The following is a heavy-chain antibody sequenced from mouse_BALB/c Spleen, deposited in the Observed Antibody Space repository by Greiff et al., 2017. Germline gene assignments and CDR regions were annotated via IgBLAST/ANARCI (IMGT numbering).Heavy chain of an antibody. J-gene: IGHJ4*01. CDR1: GFTFSDYY. CDR3: ARKIYDGYYGNAMDY. CDR2: ISDGGSYT. V-gene: IGHV5-4*02. Sequence: DVQLQESGGGLVKPGGSLKLSCAASGFTFSDYYMYWVRQTPEKRLEWVATISDGGSYTYYPDSVKGRFTISRDNAKNTLYLQMSSLKSEDTAMYYCARKIYDGYYGNAMDYWGQGTSVTVSS. D-gene: IGHD2-3*01.